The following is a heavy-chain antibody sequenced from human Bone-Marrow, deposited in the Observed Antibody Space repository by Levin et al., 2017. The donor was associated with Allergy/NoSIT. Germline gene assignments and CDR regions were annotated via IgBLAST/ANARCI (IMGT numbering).Heavy chain of an antibody. Sequence: LSLTCAASGIRFTNFGMTWVRQTPGKGLEWVSSISGSAGPTYYAGSVKGRFTISSDIPRNTLYLEMNSLRVEDTAVYYWAKDLGFTTRGYMDVWGKGTTVIVSS. CDR2: ISGSAGPT. CDR1: GIRFTNFG. D-gene: IGHD1-14*01. CDR3: AKDLGFTTRGYMDV. J-gene: IGHJ6*03. V-gene: IGHV3-23*01.